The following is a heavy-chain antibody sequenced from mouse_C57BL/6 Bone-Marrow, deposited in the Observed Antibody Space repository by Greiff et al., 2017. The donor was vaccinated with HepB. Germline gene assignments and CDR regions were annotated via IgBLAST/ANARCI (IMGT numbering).Heavy chain of an antibody. D-gene: IGHD1-1*01. Sequence: VKLMESGPGLVQPSQSLSITCTVSGFSLTSYGVHWVRQSPGKGLEWLGVIWSGGSTDYNAAFISRLSISKDNSKSQVFFKMNSLQADDTAIYYCARNLDYGSSYGFAYWGQGTLVTVSA. CDR1: GFSLTSYG. J-gene: IGHJ3*01. CDR2: IWSGGST. CDR3: ARNLDYGSSYGFAY. V-gene: IGHV2-2*01.